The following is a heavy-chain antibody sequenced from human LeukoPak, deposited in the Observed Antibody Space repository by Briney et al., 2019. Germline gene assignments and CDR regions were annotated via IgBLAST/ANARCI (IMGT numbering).Heavy chain of an antibody. Sequence: GGSLRLSCAASGFTFSSHTMSWVRQVPVKGLEWVSAIGGSGDSTYYADSVKGRFTISRDNSQNTLYLQMNSLRAEDTAVYYCAKDPLGQLSTIYFQNWGQGTLVTVSS. CDR3: AKDPLGQLSTIYFQN. CDR2: IGGSGDST. V-gene: IGHV3-23*01. J-gene: IGHJ1*01. CDR1: GFTFSSHT. D-gene: IGHD6-6*01.